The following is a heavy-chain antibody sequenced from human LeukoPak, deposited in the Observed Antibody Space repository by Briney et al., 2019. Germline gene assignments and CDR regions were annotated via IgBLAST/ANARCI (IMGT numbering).Heavy chain of an antibody. D-gene: IGHD2-15*01. J-gene: IGHJ3*02. Sequence: GGSLRLSCAASGFTFSDYYMSWIRQAPGKGPVWVSRINSDGSRTSYAGSVQGRFTTSRDNAKNTLYLQMNSLRAEDTAVYYCAGADRGDVFDIWGLGTMVTVSS. V-gene: IGHV3-74*01. CDR1: GFTFSDYY. CDR3: AGADRGDVFDI. CDR2: INSDGSRT.